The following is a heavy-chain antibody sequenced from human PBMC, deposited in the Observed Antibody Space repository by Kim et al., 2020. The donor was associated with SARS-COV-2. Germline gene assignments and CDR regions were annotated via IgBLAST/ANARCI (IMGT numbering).Heavy chain of an antibody. CDR3: ARGPLAEAPVSGMMGLDV. D-gene: IGHD3-16*01. J-gene: IGHJ6*02. V-gene: IGHV3-7*05. Sequence: GGSLRLSCEVSGFAFRIFWMNWVRQAPGKGLEWVANIKEDGSEKKYVDSVKGRFTISIDNAKNLLYLEMNNLRVEDTAVYYCARGPLAEAPVSGMMGLDVWGHGTTVTVSS. CDR2: IKEDGSEK. CDR1: GFAFRIFW.